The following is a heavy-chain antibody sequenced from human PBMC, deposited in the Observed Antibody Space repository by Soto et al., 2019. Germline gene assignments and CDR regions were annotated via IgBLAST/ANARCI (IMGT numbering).Heavy chain of an antibody. CDR3: AGVPPIPKYYYIWGSYLGDVFDF. Sequence: ASVKVSCKVSGYTLTELSMHWVRQAPGKGLEWMGGFDPEDGETIYAQKFQGRVTMTEDTSTDTAYMELSSLRSEDTAVYYCAGVPPIPKYYYIWGSYLGDVFDFWGQGT. J-gene: IGHJ3*01. D-gene: IGHD3-16*02. V-gene: IGHV1-24*01. CDR1: GYTLTELS. CDR2: FDPEDGET.